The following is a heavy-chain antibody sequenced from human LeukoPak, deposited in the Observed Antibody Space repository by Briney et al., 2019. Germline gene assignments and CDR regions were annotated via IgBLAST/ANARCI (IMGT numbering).Heavy chain of an antibody. CDR2: IYYSGST. CDR1: GGSISSGDYY. Sequence: SSETLSLTRTVSGGSISSGDYYWSWIRQPPGKGLEWIGYIYYSGSTYYNPSLKSRVTISVDTSKNQFSLKLSSVTAADTAVYYCARQGASYYYDSSGYYPFDYWGQGTLVTVSS. J-gene: IGHJ4*02. CDR3: ARQGASYYYDSSGYYPFDY. D-gene: IGHD3-22*01. V-gene: IGHV4-39*01.